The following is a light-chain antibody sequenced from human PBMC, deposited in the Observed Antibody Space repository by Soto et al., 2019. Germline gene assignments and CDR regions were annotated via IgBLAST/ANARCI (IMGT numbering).Light chain of an antibody. J-gene: IGKJ4*01. CDR1: QSVSSNY. Sequence: EIVLTQSPGTLSLSPGERATLSCGASQSVSSNYLAWYQQNPGQAPRLLIFGASIRATGIPDRFSGSGSGTEFTLTITRLQPEDFAVYFCQQYGNSALTFGGGTKVEIK. CDR3: QQYGNSALT. V-gene: IGKV3-20*01. CDR2: GAS.